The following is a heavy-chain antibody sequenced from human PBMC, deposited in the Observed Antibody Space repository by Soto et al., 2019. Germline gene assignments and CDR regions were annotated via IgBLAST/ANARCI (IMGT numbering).Heavy chain of an antibody. Sequence: PSETLSLTCAVYGGSFSAYYWSWVRQPPGKGLEWIGHVFPGGPTSHNSSLKSRVSMSVDTSKNQFSLTLTSVTAADTAVYYCARTLSGFTYGSRQFYFDYWGQGTLVTVSS. J-gene: IGHJ4*02. CDR1: GGSFSAYY. V-gene: IGHV4-34*11. CDR3: ARTLSGFTYGSRQFYFDY. D-gene: IGHD3-10*01. CDR2: VFPGGPT.